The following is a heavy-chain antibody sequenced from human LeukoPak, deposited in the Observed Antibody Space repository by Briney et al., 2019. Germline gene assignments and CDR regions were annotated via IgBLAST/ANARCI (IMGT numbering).Heavy chain of an antibody. D-gene: IGHD1-1*01. CDR1: GFTYTTYW. J-gene: IGHJ4*02. CDR3: ARDGNGKSLDFDY. V-gene: IGHV3-7*01. CDR2: IKEDGSGK. Sequence: GGSLRLSCAASGFTYTTYWMTWVRQAPGKGLEWVANIKEDGSGKNYVDSVKGRFTISRDNAKNSLYLQMNSLRAEDTAVYYCARDGNGKSLDFDYWGQGTLVTVSS.